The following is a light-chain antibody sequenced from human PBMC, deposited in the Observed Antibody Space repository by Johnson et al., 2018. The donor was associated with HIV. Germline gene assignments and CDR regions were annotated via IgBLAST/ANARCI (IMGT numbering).Light chain of an antibody. CDR2: DNN. CDR3: GTWDSRLSAGV. CDR1: SSNIGNNY. Sequence: QSVLTQPPSVSAAPGQTVTISCSGSSSNIGNNYVPWYQQPPGTALKFLIYDNNKRPSGIHDRFSDSKFATSATLGITRLQTGDEADYYYGTWDSRLSAGVFGTGTKVTVL. V-gene: IGLV1-51*01. J-gene: IGLJ1*01.